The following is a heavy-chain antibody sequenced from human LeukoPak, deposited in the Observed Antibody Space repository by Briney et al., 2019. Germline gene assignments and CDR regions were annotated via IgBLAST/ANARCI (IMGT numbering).Heavy chain of an antibody. CDR3: AKDPGYQVVYCFDY. J-gene: IGHJ4*02. CDR1: GFTFSSYS. V-gene: IGHV3-23*01. D-gene: IGHD2-2*01. CDR2: ISGSGGST. Sequence: GGSLRLSCAASGFTFSSYSMSWVRQAPGKGLEWVSGISGSGGSTDYADSVKGRFTISRDNSKNTLYLQMNSLRVEGTAVYYCAKDPGYQVVYCFDYWGQGTLVTVSS.